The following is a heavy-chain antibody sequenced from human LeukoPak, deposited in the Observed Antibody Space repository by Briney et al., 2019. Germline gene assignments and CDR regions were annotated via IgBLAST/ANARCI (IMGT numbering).Heavy chain of an antibody. CDR2: ISYDGSNK. V-gene: IGHV3-30*18. Sequence: GRSLRLSCAASGFTFSSYGMHWVRQAPGKGLEWVAVISYDGSNKYYADSVKGRFTISRDNSKNTLYLQMNSLRAEDTAVYYCAKDISQGYSGYHLRRYGMDVWGKGTTLTVSS. CDR3: AKDISQGYSGYHLRRYGMDV. J-gene: IGHJ6*04. D-gene: IGHD5-12*01. CDR1: GFTFSSYG.